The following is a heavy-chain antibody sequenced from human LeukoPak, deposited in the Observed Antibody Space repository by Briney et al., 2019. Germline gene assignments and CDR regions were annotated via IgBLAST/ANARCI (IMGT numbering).Heavy chain of an antibody. D-gene: IGHD3-10*02. Sequence: SETLSLTCTVSGGSISSGSYYWSWIRQPAGKGLEWIGRIYTSGSTNYNPSLKSRVTISVDTSKNRFSLKLSSVTAADTAVYYCARDPFVRGVWLELPNWGQGTLVTVSS. CDR1: GGSISSGSYY. V-gene: IGHV4-61*02. CDR2: IYTSGST. J-gene: IGHJ4*02. CDR3: ARDPFVRGVWLELPN.